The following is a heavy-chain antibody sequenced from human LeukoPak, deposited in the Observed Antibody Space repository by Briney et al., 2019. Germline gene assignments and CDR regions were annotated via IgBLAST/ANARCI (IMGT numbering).Heavy chain of an antibody. CDR2: ISYDGSNK. Sequence: GGSLRLSCAASGFSVSSTYMNWVRQAPGKGLEWVAVISYDGSNKYYADSVKGRFTISRDNSKNTLHLQMNSLRAEDTAVYYCARGRSGPTAYYFDYWGQGTLVTVSS. CDR1: GFSVSSTY. V-gene: IGHV3-30-3*01. D-gene: IGHD2-15*01. CDR3: ARGRSGPTAYYFDY. J-gene: IGHJ4*02.